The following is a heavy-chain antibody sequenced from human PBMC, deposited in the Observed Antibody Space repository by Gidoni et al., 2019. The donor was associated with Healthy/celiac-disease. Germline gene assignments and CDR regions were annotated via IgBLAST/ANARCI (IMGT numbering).Heavy chain of an antibody. Sequence: QVQLVESGGGVVQPGRSLRLSCAASGFTFSSYGMHWVRQAPGKGLEWVAVIWYDGSNKYYADSVKGRFTISRDNSKNTLYLQMNSLRAEDTAVYYCARDCDVSPLTTVTYLGHWGQGTLVTVSS. CDR2: IWYDGSNK. J-gene: IGHJ4*02. V-gene: IGHV3-33*01. D-gene: IGHD4-17*01. CDR3: ARDCDVSPLTTVTYLGH. CDR1: GFTFSSYG.